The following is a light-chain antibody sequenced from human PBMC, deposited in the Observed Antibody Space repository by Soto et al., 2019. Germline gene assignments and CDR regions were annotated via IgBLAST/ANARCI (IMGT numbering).Light chain of an antibody. V-gene: IGKV3-15*01. CDR3: QQYHNWWT. CDR2: GAS. Sequence: EIVVTQSPATLSVSPGERGTLSCRASQRVSSNLAWYQQRPGQAPRLLIYGASTRATGIPARFSGSGSGTEFTLTISSLQSEDFAVYYCQQYHNWWTFGQGTKVEIK. CDR1: QRVSSN. J-gene: IGKJ1*01.